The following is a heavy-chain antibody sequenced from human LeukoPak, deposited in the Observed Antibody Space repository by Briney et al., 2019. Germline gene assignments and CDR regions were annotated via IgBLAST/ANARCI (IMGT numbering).Heavy chain of an antibody. CDR2: ISYDGSNK. CDR1: GFTFSSYG. Sequence: PGGSLRLSCAASGFTFSSYGMHWVRQAPGKGLEWVAVISYDGSNKYYADSVKGRFTISRDNSKNMLYLQMNSLRAEDTAVYYCAKTPYDYVWGSYRPIDYWGQGTLVTVSS. V-gene: IGHV3-30*18. D-gene: IGHD3-16*02. CDR3: AKTPYDYVWGSYRPIDY. J-gene: IGHJ4*02.